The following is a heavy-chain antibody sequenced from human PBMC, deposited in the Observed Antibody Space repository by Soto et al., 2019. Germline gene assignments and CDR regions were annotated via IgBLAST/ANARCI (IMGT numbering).Heavy chain of an antibody. CDR2: VSYSGST. CDR3: ARPAWEVTYFDY. V-gene: IGHV4-39*01. CDR1: CCSISSSSYY. D-gene: IGHD2-21*02. Sequence: QLQLQESGPGLVKPSETLSLTCTVSCCSISSSSYYWGWIRQPPVKVLEWIGRVSYSGSTYYNPSLKSRVPISIDTPKNQFSLKLSSVTAAETAVYYCARPAWEVTYFDYWGQGTLVTVSS. J-gene: IGHJ4*02.